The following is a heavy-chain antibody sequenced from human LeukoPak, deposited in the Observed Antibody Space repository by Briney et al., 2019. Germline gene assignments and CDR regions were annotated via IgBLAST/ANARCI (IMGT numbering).Heavy chain of an antibody. D-gene: IGHD6-19*01. CDR1: GFTYSNYA. CDR3: AKGAGQWLVPSEYFQY. V-gene: IGHV3-23*01. Sequence: GGSLRLSCAASGFTYSNYAVTWVRQAQGKGLEWVSSISSGGHSTYYAGSVKGRFTISRDNSKNTLYLQMNSLRAEDTAVYYCAKGAGQWLVPSEYFQYWGQGTLVTVSS. CDR2: ISSGGHST. J-gene: IGHJ1*01.